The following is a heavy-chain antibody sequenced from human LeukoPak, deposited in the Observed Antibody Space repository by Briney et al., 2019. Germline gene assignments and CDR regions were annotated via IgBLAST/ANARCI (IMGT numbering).Heavy chain of an antibody. J-gene: IGHJ4*02. D-gene: IGHD6-6*01. CDR1: GFTFSSYS. V-gene: IGHV3-21*01. CDR3: ARVNFIAARPDLDY. Sequence: GGSLRLSCAASGFTFSSYSMNWVRQAPGKGLEWVSSISSSSSYIYYADSVKGRLTISRDNAKNSLYLQMNSLRAEGTAVYYCARVNFIAARPDLDYWGQGTLVTVSS. CDR2: ISSSSSYI.